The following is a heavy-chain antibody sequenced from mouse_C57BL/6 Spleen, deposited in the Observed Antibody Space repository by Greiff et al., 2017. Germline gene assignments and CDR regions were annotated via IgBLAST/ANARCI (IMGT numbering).Heavy chain of an antibody. CDR2: ISYDGSN. Sequence: ESGPGLVKPSQSLSLTCSVTGYSITSGYYWNWIRQFPGNKLEWMGFISYDGSNNYNPSLKNRISITRDTSKNQFFLKLNSVTTEDTATYYCARDWDNGGQGTTLTVSS. J-gene: IGHJ2*01. CDR1: GYSITSGYY. V-gene: IGHV3-6*01. CDR3: ARDWDN.